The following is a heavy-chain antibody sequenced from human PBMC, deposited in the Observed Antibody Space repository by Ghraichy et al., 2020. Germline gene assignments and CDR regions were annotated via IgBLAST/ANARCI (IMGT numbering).Heavy chain of an antibody. D-gene: IGHD6-19*01. Sequence: GGSLRLSCAASGFTFSSFAMTWVRQDPGKGLEWVSSISASGGTTYHADSVKGRFTISRDNSKNTLYLQMNSLRVEDTAVYYCAKDSRYSSGWYSGAFDIWGQGTRVTVSS. J-gene: IGHJ3*02. CDR3: AKDSRYSSGWYSGAFDI. CDR1: GFTFSSFA. V-gene: IGHV3-23*01. CDR2: ISASGGTT.